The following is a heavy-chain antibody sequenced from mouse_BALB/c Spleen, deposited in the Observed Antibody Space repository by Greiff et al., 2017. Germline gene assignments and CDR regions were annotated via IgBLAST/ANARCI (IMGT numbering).Heavy chain of an antibody. J-gene: IGHJ3*01. CDR2: FYPGSGSI. CDR1: GYTFTEYI. Sequence: VQPQQSGAGLVKPGASVKLSCKASGYTFTEYIIHWVKQRSGQGLEWIGWFYPGSGSIKYNEKFKDKATLTADKSSSSVYMELSRLTSEDSAVYFCARHEARGLLSSWFAYWGQGTLVTVSA. V-gene: IGHV1-62-2*01. D-gene: IGHD2-1*01. CDR3: ARHEARGLLSSWFAY.